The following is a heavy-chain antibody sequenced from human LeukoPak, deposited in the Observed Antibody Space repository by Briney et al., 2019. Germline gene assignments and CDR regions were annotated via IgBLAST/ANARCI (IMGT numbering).Heavy chain of an antibody. CDR1: GITFSTYT. D-gene: IGHD3-10*01. CDR3: AKDLSWFGGSLATFGY. J-gene: IGHJ4*02. V-gene: IGHV3-23*01. CDR2: ITGSGVTT. Sequence: GGSLRLSCAASGITFSTYTMSWVRQAPGKGLEWVSGITGSGVTTFYANSVKGRGTISRDNSTGTLYLQIHSLRAEDTAVYYCAKDLSWFGGSLATFGYWGQGTLAAVSS.